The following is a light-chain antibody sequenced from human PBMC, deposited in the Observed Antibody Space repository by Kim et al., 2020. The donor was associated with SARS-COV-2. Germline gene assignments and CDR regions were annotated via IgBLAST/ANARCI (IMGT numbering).Light chain of an antibody. CDR1: QTISSW. CDR3: QQYNSYPVT. Sequence: DIQMTQSPSTLSASVGDRVTITCRASQTISSWLAWYQQKPGKDPKVLIYKASTLESGVPSRFSGSGSGTEFTLTISSLQPDDFASYYCQQYNSYPVTFGQGTKLEI. J-gene: IGKJ2*01. CDR2: KAS. V-gene: IGKV1-5*03.